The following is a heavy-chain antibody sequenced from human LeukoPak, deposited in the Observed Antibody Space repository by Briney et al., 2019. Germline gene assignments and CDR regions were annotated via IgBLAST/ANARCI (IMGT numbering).Heavy chain of an antibody. V-gene: IGHV1-18*01. J-gene: IGHJ3*02. Sequence: ASVKVSCEASGYTFNSYGISWVRQAPGQGLEWMGWISAYNANTNYAQKLQGRVTMTTDTSTSTAHMELRSLRSDDTAVYYCARFTSLDVYAFDIWGQGTMVTVSS. D-gene: IGHD1-1*01. CDR2: ISAYNANT. CDR1: GYTFNSYG. CDR3: ARFTSLDVYAFDI.